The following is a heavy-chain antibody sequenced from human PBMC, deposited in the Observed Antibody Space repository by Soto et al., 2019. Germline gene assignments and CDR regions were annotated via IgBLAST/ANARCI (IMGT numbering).Heavy chain of an antibody. V-gene: IGHV4-34*01. CDR3: ARGWVVLMVYEGLWFDP. D-gene: IGHD2-8*01. Sequence: QVQLQQWGAGLLKPSESLSLTCAVYGGSFSGYYWSWIRQPPGKGLEWIEEINHSGSTNYNPSLKSRVTISVDTSKNQFSLKLSSVTAADTAVYYCARGWVVLMVYEGLWFDPWGQGTLVTVSS. CDR2: INHSGST. CDR1: GGSFSGYY. J-gene: IGHJ5*02.